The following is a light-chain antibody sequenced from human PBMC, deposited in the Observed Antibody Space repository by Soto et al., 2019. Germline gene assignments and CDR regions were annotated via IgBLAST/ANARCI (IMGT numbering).Light chain of an antibody. V-gene: IGKV1-39*01. J-gene: IGKJ1*01. CDR1: QSIRSY. CDR2: RAS. CDR3: QQYNNWPPWT. Sequence: DIQMTQSPSSLSASVGDRVTITCRASQSIRSYLNWYQQKPGKAPKLLISRASSLHSGVPSRFSGSGSGTDFTLTISSLQSEDFAVYYCQQYNNWPPWTFGQGTKVDIK.